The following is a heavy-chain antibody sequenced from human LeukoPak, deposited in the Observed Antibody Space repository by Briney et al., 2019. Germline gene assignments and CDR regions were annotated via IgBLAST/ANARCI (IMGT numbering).Heavy chain of an antibody. D-gene: IGHD3-10*01. Sequence: PSETLSLTCTVSGVSINGFYWSWIRQPPGKGLEWMGYIYYSGTTNYNPSLRSRVTISVDTSKNQLSLKLSSVTAADTAVYYCAREVLDYSGSGTYYRHFDFWGQGTLVTVSS. CDR1: GVSINGFY. CDR3: AREVLDYSGSGTYYRHFDF. V-gene: IGHV4-59*01. CDR2: IYYSGTT. J-gene: IGHJ4*02.